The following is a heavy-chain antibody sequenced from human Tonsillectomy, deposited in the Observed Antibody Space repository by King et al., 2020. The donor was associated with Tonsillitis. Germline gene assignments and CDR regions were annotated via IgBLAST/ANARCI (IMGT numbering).Heavy chain of an antibody. CDR2: IFYTGST. CDR3: VREMATTWGGFDY. J-gene: IGHJ4*02. D-gene: IGHD5-24*01. V-gene: IGHV4-59*01. Sequence: QLQESGPGLVKPSETLSLTCSVSGGSISRYYWSWIRQPPGKRLEWIGYIFYTGSTNYNPSLKSRVTMSLDTSKNQFSLNLSSVTAADTAVYYCVREMATTWGGFDYWGQGSLVTVSS. CDR1: GGSISRYY.